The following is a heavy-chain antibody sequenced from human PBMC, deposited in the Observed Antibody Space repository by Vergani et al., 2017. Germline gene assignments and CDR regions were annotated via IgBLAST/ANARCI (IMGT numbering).Heavy chain of an antibody. CDR3: ARGLPLGDCSSTRCYNRGVNWFDP. CDR2: INHSGST. J-gene: IGHJ5*02. D-gene: IGHD2-2*01. CDR1: GGSFSGYY. Sequence: QVQLQQWGAGLLKPSETLSLTCAVYGGSFSGYYWSWIRQPPGKGLEWIGEINHSGSTNYNPSLKSRVTISVDTSKNQFSLKLSSVTAADTAVYYCARGLPLGDCSSTRCYNRGVNWFDPWGQGTLVTVSS. V-gene: IGHV4-34*01.